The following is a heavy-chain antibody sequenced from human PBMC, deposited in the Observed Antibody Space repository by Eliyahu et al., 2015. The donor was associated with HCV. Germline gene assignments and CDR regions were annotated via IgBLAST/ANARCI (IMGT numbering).Heavy chain of an antibody. CDR1: GFTFSSYG. V-gene: IGHV3-30*18. J-gene: IGHJ4*02. CDR3: AKDADLVATVPDY. Sequence: QVQLVESGGGVVQPGRSLRLSCAASGFTFSSYGIHWVRQAPGKGLEWVAVISYDGSNKYYADSVKGRFTISRDNSKNTLYLQMNSLRADDTAVYYCAKDADLVATVPDYWGQGTLVTVSS. CDR2: ISYDGSNK. D-gene: IGHD5-12*01.